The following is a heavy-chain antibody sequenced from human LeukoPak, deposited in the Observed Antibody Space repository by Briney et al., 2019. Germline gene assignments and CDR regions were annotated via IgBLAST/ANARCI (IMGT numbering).Heavy chain of an antibody. CDR3: ATHDILTGYYGY. CDR2: FDPEDGET. CDR1: GYTLTELS. Sequence: ASVKVSCKVSGYTLTELSMHWVRQAPGKGLEWMGGFDPEDGETIYAQKFQGRVTMTEDTSTDTAYMELSSLRSEDTAVYYCATHDILTGYYGYWGQGTLVTVSS. V-gene: IGHV1-24*01. J-gene: IGHJ4*02. D-gene: IGHD3-9*01.